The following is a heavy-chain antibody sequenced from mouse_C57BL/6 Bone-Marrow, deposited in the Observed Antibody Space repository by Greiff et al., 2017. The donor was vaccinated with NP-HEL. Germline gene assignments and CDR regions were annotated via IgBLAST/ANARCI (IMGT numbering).Heavy chain of an antibody. Sequence: QVQLQQPGTELVKPGASVKLSCTASGYTFTSYCMHWVQQRPGQGLEWIGNINPSNGGTNYTEKFKSKATLTVDKSSSTAYLQLSSLTSEDSAVYCCARPANWDDRDYWGQGTTLTVSS. CDR2: INPSNGGT. CDR3: ARPANWDDRDY. D-gene: IGHD4-1*01. CDR1: GYTFTSYC. V-gene: IGHV1-53*01. J-gene: IGHJ2*01.